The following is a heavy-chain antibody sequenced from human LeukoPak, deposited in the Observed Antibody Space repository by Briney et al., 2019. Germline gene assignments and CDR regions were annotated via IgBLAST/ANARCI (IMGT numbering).Heavy chain of an antibody. CDR1: GFTFSSYA. Sequence: GGSLRLSCAASGFTFSSYAMSWVRQAPGKGLEWVSAISGSGGSTYCADSVKGRFTISRDNSKNTLYLQMNSLRAEDTAVYYCAKVGYGDYDGFDYWGQGTLVTVSS. D-gene: IGHD4-17*01. V-gene: IGHV3-23*01. CDR3: AKVGYGDYDGFDY. J-gene: IGHJ4*02. CDR2: ISGSGGST.